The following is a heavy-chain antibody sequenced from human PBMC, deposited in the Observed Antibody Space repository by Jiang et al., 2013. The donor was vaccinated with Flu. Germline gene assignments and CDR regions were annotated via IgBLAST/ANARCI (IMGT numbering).Heavy chain of an antibody. CDR3: ARGGGIVVETARGAFDI. CDR2: TYYRSKWYN. Sequence: QTLSLTCAISGDSVSSNSAAWNWIRQSPSRGLEWLGRTYYRSKWYNDYAVSVKSRITINPDTSKNQFSLHLNSVTPEDTAVYFCARGGGIVVETARGAFDIWGQGTMVTVSS. D-gene: IGHD2-21*02. J-gene: IGHJ3*02. CDR1: GDSVSSNSAA. V-gene: IGHV6-1*01.